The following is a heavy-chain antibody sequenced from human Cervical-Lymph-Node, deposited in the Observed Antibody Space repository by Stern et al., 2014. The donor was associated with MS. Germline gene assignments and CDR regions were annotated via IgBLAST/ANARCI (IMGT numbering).Heavy chain of an antibody. CDR3: AKAGLGFRDRDGMDV. V-gene: IGHV5-51*01. J-gene: IGHJ6*02. Sequence: EVQLVQSGAEVKKPGESLKISCKGSGYLFTSYWIAWVRQMPGKGLEWMGLIYPGDSDTRYNPSFQGQVTMSADKSTSTAFLQWSSLKASDTAMYYCAKAGLGFRDRDGMDVWGQGTTVTVSS. D-gene: IGHD3-10*01. CDR1: GYLFTSYW. CDR2: IYPGDSDT.